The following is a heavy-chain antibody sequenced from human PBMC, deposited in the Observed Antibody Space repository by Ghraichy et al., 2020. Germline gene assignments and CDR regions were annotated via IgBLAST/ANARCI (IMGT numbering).Heavy chain of an antibody. CDR3: TRGRRRGYYQYAPDV. V-gene: IGHV4-39*01. Sequence: SETLSLTCTVSGGSVSSSTYYWGWVRRSPGKRLEWIGSIYYIGYTYYNPSLKSRVTISVDTSSNQFSLKLSSVTAADTALYYCTRGRRRGYYQYAPDVWGQGTTVTVSS. CDR2: IYYIGYT. J-gene: IGHJ6*02. CDR1: GGSVSSSTYY. D-gene: IGHD1-26*01.